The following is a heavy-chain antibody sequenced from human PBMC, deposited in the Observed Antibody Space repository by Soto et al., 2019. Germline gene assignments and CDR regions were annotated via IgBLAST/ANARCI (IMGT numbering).Heavy chain of an antibody. CDR1: GGSISSSSYY. CDR2: IYYSGST. V-gene: IGHV4-39*01. Sequence: SETLSLTCTVSGGSISSSSYYWGWIRQPPGKGLEWIGSIYYSGSTYYNPSLKSRVTISVDTSKNQFSLKLSSVTAADTAVYYCARLRYYGNIPFDYWGQGTLVTVSX. CDR3: ARLRYYGNIPFDY. D-gene: IGHD4-4*01. J-gene: IGHJ4*02.